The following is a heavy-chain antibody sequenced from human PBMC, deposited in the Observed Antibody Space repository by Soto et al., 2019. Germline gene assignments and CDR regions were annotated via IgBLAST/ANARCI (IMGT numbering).Heavy chain of an antibody. V-gene: IGHV4-4*02. D-gene: IGHD3-22*01. CDR2: IYHSGST. J-gene: IGHJ4*02. CDR3: ARGNRSSVYPY. Sequence: QVQLQESGPGLVKPSGTLSLTCAVSGGSISSSNWWSWVRQPPGKGLEWIGEIYHSGSTNYNPSLKSRVTISVDKPKNQFPLKLSSVPAADTAVYYWARGNRSSVYPYWGQGTLVTVSS. CDR1: GGSISSSNW.